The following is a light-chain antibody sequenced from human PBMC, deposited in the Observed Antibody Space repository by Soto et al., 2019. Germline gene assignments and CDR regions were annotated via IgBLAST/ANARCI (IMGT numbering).Light chain of an antibody. CDR1: TGAVTSGYY. CDR2: STT. Sequence: QAVVTQEPSLTVSPGGTVTLTCASSTGAVTSGYYPNWFQQKPGQPPRALIYSTTYKHSWTPARFSGSLLGGKAALTLSGVHPEDEADYYCLLFYGDGVVFVGGTQLTVL. V-gene: IGLV7-43*01. J-gene: IGLJ2*01. CDR3: LLFYGDGVV.